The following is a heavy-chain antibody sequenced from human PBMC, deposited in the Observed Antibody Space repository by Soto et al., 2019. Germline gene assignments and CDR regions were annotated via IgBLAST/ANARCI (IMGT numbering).Heavy chain of an antibody. V-gene: IGHV3-48*03. CDR2: ISSSGSTI. Sequence: EVQLVESGGGLVQPGGTLRLSCAASGFTFSSYEMNWVRQAPGKGLEWVSYISSSGSTIYYADSVKGRFTISRDNAKNSLYLQMNSLRAEDTAVYYCAGAGGGDSSGYDPYYFDYWGQGTLVTVSS. CDR1: GFTFSSYE. CDR3: AGAGGGDSSGYDPYYFDY. J-gene: IGHJ4*02. D-gene: IGHD3-22*01.